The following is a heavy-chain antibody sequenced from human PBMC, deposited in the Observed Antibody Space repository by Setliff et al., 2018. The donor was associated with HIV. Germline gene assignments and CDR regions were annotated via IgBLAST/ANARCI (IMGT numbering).Heavy chain of an antibody. CDR2: IYTSGNT. J-gene: IGHJ6*02. V-gene: IGHV4-61*02. CDR3: ARDSELGLNYHYGMDV. D-gene: IGHD1-26*01. CDR1: GGSFSSSDYY. Sequence: PSETLSLTCTVSGGSFSSSDYYWSWIRQPAGKGLEWIGRIYTSGNTNYNPSLKSRVTMSVDTSKNQFSLKLSSVTAADTAVYYCARDSELGLNYHYGMDVWGQGTTVTVSS.